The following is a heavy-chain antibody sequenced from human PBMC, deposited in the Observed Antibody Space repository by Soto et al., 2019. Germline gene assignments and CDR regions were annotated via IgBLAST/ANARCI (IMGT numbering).Heavy chain of an antibody. CDR2: IKSKTDGGTT. J-gene: IGHJ4*02. Sequence: GGSLRLSCAASGFTFSNAWMSWVRQAPGKGLEWVGRIKSKTDGGTTDYAAPVKGRLTISRDDSKNTLYLQMNSLKTEDTAVYYCPTDRRVAGTHPFDYLGQGTLVTVSS. CDR3: PTDRRVAGTHPFDY. V-gene: IGHV3-15*01. D-gene: IGHD6-19*01. CDR1: GFTFSNAW.